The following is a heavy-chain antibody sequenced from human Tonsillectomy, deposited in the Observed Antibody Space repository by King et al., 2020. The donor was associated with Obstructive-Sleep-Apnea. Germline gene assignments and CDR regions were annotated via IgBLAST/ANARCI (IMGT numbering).Heavy chain of an antibody. J-gene: IGHJ4*02. D-gene: IGHD3-16*02. CDR3: ARSMITFGGVIAPEGFFDY. CDR2: IIPIFGTA. Sequence: VQLVESGAEVKKPGSSVKVSCKASGGTFSSYSISWVRQAPGQGLEWMGGIIPIFGTANYAQKFQGRVTITADESTSTAYMELSSLRSEDTAVSYCARSMITFGGVIAPEGFFDYWGQGTLVTVSS. CDR1: GGTFSSYS. V-gene: IGHV1-69*01.